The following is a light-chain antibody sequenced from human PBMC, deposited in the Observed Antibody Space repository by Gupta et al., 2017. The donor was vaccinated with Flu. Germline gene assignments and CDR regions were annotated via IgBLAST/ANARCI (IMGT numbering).Light chain of an antibody. J-gene: IGLJ2*01. CDR1: AFPEKY. CDR3: FSGDGWGNDRV. Sequence: GQTARITCSGDAFPEKYAYWYQQKADHAPHLVIYEDIRRPSGIPKRFSGSTSATVATLTISGAQVEDAADYHCFSGDGWGNDRVFGGGTTLADL. CDR2: EDI. V-gene: IGLV3-10*01.